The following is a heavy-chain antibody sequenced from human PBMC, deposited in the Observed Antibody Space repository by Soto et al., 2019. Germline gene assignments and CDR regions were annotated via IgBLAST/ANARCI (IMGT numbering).Heavy chain of an antibody. CDR1: GGTFSSYA. D-gene: IGHD2-21*02. V-gene: IGHV1-69*06. J-gene: IGHJ6*02. CDR2: IIPIFGTA. CDR3: ARDDIVVVTATAAYYYYGMDV. Sequence: ASVKVSCKASGGTFSSYAISWVRQAPGQGLEWMGGIIPIFGTANYAQKFQGRVTITADKSTSTAYMELSSLRSEDTAVYYCARDDIVVVTATAAYYYYGMDVWRQGTTVTVSS.